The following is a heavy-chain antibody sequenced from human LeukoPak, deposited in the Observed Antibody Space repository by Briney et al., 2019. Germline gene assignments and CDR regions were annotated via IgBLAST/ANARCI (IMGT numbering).Heavy chain of an antibody. D-gene: IGHD2-15*01. V-gene: IGHV3-7*01. CDR2: IKQDGSDK. J-gene: IGHJ5*02. CDR3: ARSCSGGTCNFPKFEP. Sequence: GGSLRLSCAASGFTFSAYWMSWVRQAPGKGLKWVAHIKQDGSDKYYADSVRGRFTVSRDNAKNSLYLQMNSQRAEDTAVYYCARSCSGGTCNFPKFEPWGQGTLVTVSS. CDR1: GFTFSAYW.